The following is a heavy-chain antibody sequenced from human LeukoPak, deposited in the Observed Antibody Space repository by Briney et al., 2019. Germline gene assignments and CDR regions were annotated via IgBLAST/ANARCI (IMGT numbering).Heavy chain of an antibody. J-gene: IGHJ4*02. V-gene: IGHV4-4*02. CDR1: GGSIDITNY. CDR2: ISHDGTT. D-gene: IGHD3-22*01. CDR3: TREDRPFCPFAY. Sequence: ASETLSLTCGVSGGSIDITNYWSWVRQAPGKGLEWIGEISHDGTTNYNPSLRSRVAMSLDRANNQFSLRLTSVTAADTAVYYCTREDRPFCPFAYWGQGVLVTVSS.